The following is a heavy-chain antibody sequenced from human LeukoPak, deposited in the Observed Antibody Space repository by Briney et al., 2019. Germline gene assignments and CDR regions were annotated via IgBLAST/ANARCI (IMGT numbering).Heavy chain of an antibody. CDR1: GGSISSSSYY. D-gene: IGHD2-2*01. CDR3: ATIYCSSTSCQSSYFQH. J-gene: IGHJ1*01. CDR2: IYYSGST. Sequence: SETLSLTCTVSGGSISSSSYYWGWIRQPPGKGLEWIGRIYYSGSTYYNPSLKSRVTISVDTSKNQFSLKLSSVTAADTAVYYCATIYCSSTSCQSSYFQHWGQGTLVTVSS. V-gene: IGHV4-39*01.